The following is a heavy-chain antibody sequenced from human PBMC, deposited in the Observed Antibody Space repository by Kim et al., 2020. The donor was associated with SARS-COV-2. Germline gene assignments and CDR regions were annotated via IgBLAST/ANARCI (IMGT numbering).Heavy chain of an antibody. D-gene: IGHD3-16*01. V-gene: IGHV5-51*01. Sequence: TRDSPSFQGQGTISADKSTSAAYLQWSSLKASDTAMYYCARADPGEFDYWGQGTLVTVSS. CDR3: ARADPGEFDY. J-gene: IGHJ4*02. CDR2: T.